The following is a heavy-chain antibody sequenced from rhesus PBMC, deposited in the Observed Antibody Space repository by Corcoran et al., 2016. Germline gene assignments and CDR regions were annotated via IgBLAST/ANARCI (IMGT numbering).Heavy chain of an antibody. Sequence: QLQLQESGPGLVKPSETLSLTCAVSGGAISSNYWSWIRHPPGKGLEWIGRISGSGGSTDSNPSLKSRVTISTDTSKNQFSLKLSSVTAADTAVYYCARDRYSSWYASLDVWGRGVLVTVSS. CDR1: GGAISSNY. J-gene: IGHJ5-2*02. V-gene: IGHV4-173*01. D-gene: IGHD6-13*01. CDR2: ISGSGGST. CDR3: ARDRYSSWYASLDV.